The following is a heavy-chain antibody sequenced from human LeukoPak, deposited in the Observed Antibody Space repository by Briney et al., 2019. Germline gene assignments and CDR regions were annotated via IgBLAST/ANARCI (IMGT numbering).Heavy chain of an antibody. V-gene: IGHV4-39*01. D-gene: IGHD3-16*01. Sequence: SETLSLTCTVSGGSISSSSYYWGWIRQPPGKGLEWIGSIYYSGSTYYNPSLKSRVTISVDTSKNQFSLKLSSVTAADTAVYYCARGAPRWFDPWGQGTLVTVSS. CDR2: IYYSGST. CDR1: GGSISSSSYY. CDR3: ARGAPRWFDP. J-gene: IGHJ5*02.